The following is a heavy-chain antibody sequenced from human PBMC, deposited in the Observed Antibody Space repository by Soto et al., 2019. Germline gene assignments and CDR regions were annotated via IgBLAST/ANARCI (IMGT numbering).Heavy chain of an antibody. CDR2: IYPGDSDT. J-gene: IGHJ6*02. Sequence: GESLKISYKGSGYSFTSYWIGWVRQMPGKGLEWMGIIYPGDSDTRYSPSFQGQVTISADKSISTAYLQWSSLKASDTAMYYCARALSVPNYYYYGMDVWGQGTTVTVSS. D-gene: IGHD2-15*01. CDR3: ARALSVPNYYYYGMDV. V-gene: IGHV5-51*01. CDR1: GYSFTSYW.